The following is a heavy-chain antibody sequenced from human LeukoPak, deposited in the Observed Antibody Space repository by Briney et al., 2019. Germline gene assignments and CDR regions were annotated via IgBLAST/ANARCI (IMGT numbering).Heavy chain of an antibody. Sequence: PGGSLRLSCAASGFTFSSYGMSWVRQAPGKGLEWVSYISSSGSTIYYADSVKGRFTISRDNAKNSLYLQMNSPRAEDTAVYYCAREDIVVVPGDYGMDVWGKGTTVTVSS. CDR3: AREDIVVVPGDYGMDV. CDR2: ISSSGSTI. V-gene: IGHV3-48*03. J-gene: IGHJ6*04. D-gene: IGHD2-2*01. CDR1: GFTFSSYG.